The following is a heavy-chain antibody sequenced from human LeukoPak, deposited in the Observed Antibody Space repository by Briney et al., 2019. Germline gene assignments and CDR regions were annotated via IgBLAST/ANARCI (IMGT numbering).Heavy chain of an antibody. Sequence: QSGGSLRLSCAASGFTFGNYWMHWVRQAPGKGLVWVSRINTDGSRITYADSVKGRFTISRDNAMNTVYLQMNSLRAEDTAVYYCARVLSGSWDWFDPWGQGTLVTVSS. J-gene: IGHJ5*02. V-gene: IGHV3-74*01. CDR1: GFTFGNYW. CDR3: ARVLSGSWDWFDP. D-gene: IGHD3-22*01. CDR2: INTDGSRI.